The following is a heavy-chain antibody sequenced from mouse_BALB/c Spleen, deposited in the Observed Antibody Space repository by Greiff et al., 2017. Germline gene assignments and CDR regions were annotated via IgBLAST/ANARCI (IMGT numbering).Heavy chain of an antibody. CDR3: ARRTTVNAMDY. J-gene: IGHJ4*01. D-gene: IGHD1-1*01. V-gene: IGHV5-17*02. CDR1: GFTFSSFG. CDR2: ISSGSSTI. Sequence: EVQVVESGGGLVQPGGSRKLSCAASGFTFSSFGMHWVRQAPEKGLEWVAYISSGSSTIYYADTVKGRFTISRDNPKNTLFLQMTSLRSEDTAMYYCARRTTVNAMDYWGQGTSVTVSS.